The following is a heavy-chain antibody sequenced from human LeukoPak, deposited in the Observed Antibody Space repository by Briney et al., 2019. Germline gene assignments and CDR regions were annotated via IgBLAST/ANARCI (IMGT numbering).Heavy chain of an antibody. V-gene: IGHV1-46*01. J-gene: IGHJ6*02. Sequence: ASVKVSCKASGYTFTSYYMHWVRQAPGQGLEWMGIINPSGGSTSYAQKFQGRVTMTRDTSTSTVYMELSSLRSEDTAVYYCARAEDFLTGYARIYYGMDVWGQGATVTVSS. CDR3: ARAEDFLTGYARIYYGMDV. D-gene: IGHD3-9*01. CDR1: GYTFTSYY. CDR2: INPSGGST.